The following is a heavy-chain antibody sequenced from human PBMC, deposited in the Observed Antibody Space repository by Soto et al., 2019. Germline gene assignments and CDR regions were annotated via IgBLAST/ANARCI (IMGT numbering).Heavy chain of an antibody. CDR2: IGRGGDT. J-gene: IGHJ6*02. CDR1: GFTFSSYG. D-gene: IGHD2-2*02. CDR3: AKDGTTAGIHYYGMDV. Sequence: GGSLRLSCEVSGFTFSSYGMNWVRQGPGKGLEWVSTIGRGGDTYYADSVKGRFTISRDNSKNTLFLQMNSLRAEDTALYFCAKDGTTAGIHYYGMDVGGQGTTVTVSS. V-gene: IGHV3-23*01.